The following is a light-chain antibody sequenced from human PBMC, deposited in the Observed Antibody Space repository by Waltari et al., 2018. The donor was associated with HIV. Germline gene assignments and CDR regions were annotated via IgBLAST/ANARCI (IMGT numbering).Light chain of an antibody. Sequence: QSALTQPASVSASPGLSITIACTGTSSDVGSYYLVSWYQQHPGKAPKLIIYEVSKRPSGVSNRFSGSKSGNTASLTISGLQAEDEADYYCCSYAGSSTVVVFGGGTKLTVL. V-gene: IGLV2-23*02. CDR1: SSDVGSYYL. CDR2: EVS. CDR3: CSYAGSSTVVV. J-gene: IGLJ2*01.